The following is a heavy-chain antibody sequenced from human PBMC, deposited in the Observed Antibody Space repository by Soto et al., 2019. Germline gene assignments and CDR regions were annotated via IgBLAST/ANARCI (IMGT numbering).Heavy chain of an antibody. J-gene: IGHJ5*02. D-gene: IGHD2-15*01. CDR2: MNPNSGNT. CDR3: ARGALYCSGRSCYSGSNWFDP. Sequence: QVQLVQSGAEVKKPGASVKVSCKASGYTFTSYDINWVRQATGQGLEWMGWMNPNSGNTGYAQKFQGRVTMTRNTSISTAYMELSSLRSEDTAVYYCARGALYCSGRSCYSGSNWFDPWGQGTLVTVSS. V-gene: IGHV1-8*01. CDR1: GYTFTSYD.